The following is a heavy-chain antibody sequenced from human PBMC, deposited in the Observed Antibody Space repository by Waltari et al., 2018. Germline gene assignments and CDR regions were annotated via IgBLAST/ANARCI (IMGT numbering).Heavy chain of an antibody. D-gene: IGHD2-8*01. Sequence: VQLVASGGGLVKTGGSLRLRCGASGCTLCEVAMNWVRQSPGKGLEWVAFISSASSYIYDAASLQGRFTISRDNSKNSMYLQMSSLRDEDTAMYYCAKVSNVLRDPFDHWGQGTLVTVSS. V-gene: IGHV3-21*02. CDR3: AKVSNVLRDPFDH. CDR1: GCTLCEVA. CDR2: ISSASSYI. J-gene: IGHJ4*02.